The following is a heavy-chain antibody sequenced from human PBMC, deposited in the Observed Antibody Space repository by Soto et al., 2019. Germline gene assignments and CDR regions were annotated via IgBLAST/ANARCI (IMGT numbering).Heavy chain of an antibody. Sequence: GGSLRLSCAASGLTFSNCAMSWFRQAPGKGLEWVSSISGSGTNTYYADSVKGRFTISRDNSKNTLYLQMNSLRAEDTAVYYCARFSTTVTTRYYFDYWGQGTLVTVSS. CDR2: ISGSGTNT. CDR1: GLTFSNCA. D-gene: IGHD4-17*01. J-gene: IGHJ4*02. CDR3: ARFSTTVTTRYYFDY. V-gene: IGHV3-23*01.